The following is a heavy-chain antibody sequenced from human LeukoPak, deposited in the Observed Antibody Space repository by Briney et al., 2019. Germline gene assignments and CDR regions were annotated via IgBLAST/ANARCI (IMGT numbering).Heavy chain of an antibody. Sequence: PGGSLRLSCVASGFTFSNFAILWVRQGPGKGLEWVAVTSDDGRKKYYADSVKGRFTISKDNSKNTLYLQMNSLRTDDTAIYYCARDRSYAVNQGGWLDPWGQGTLVSVSS. D-gene: IGHD2-2*01. CDR2: TSDDGRKK. V-gene: IGHV3-30*01. CDR1: GFTFSNFA. J-gene: IGHJ5*02. CDR3: ARDRSYAVNQGGWLDP.